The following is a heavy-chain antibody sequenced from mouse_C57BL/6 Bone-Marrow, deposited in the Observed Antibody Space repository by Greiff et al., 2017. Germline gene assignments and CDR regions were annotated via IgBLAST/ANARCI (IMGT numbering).Heavy chain of an antibody. CDR3: ARNYYGSGYGDFDY. D-gene: IGHD1-1*01. V-gene: IGHV14-3*01. CDR2: IDPANGNT. CDR1: GFNIKNTY. Sequence: VQLQQSVAELVRPGASVKLSCTASGFNIKNTYMHWVKQRPEQGLEWIGRIDPANGNTKYAPKFQGKATITADTSSNTAYLQLSSLTSENTAIYSCARNYYGSGYGDFDYWGQGTTLTVSS. J-gene: IGHJ2*01.